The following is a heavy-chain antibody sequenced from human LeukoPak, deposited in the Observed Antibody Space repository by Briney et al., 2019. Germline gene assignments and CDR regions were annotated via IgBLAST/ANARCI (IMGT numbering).Heavy chain of an antibody. CDR3: ARKIRRSSSWYWGYFDY. CDR1: GGSISSYY. J-gene: IGHJ4*02. Sequence: SETLSLTCTVSGGSISSYYWSWIRRPPGKGLEWIGYIYYSGSTNYNPSLKSRVTISVDTSKNQFSLKLSSVTAADTAVYYCARKIRRSSSWYWGYFDYWGQGTLVTVSS. V-gene: IGHV4-59*01. CDR2: IYYSGST. D-gene: IGHD6-13*01.